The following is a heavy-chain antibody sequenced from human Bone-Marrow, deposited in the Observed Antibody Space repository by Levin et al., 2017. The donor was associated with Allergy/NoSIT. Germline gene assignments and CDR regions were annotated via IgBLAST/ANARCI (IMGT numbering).Heavy chain of an antibody. Sequence: SETLSLTCAVSGSSIRSGYYWGWIRQPPGKGLEWIGSIFHTGNSFYNPSLESRVTTSLDTSTNQLSLRLTSVTATDTAMYYCASAHTRGYGDYSAFNFWGQGTMVVVSS. J-gene: IGHJ3*01. CDR2: IFHTGNS. V-gene: IGHV4-38-2*01. CDR1: GSSIRSGYY. CDR3: ASAHTRGYGDYSAFNF. D-gene: IGHD4-11*01.